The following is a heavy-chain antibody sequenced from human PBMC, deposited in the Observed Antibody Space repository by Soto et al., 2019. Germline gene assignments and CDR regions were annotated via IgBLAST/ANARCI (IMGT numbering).Heavy chain of an antibody. CDR2: INHSGST. Sequence: QVQLQQWGAGLLKPSETLSLTCAVYGGSFSGYYWSWIRQPPGKGLEWIGEINHSGSTNYNPSLKRRVTISVDTSKNQFSLKLSSVTAADTAVYYCASGLVRGWFDPWGQGTLVTVSS. D-gene: IGHD3-10*01. CDR1: GGSFSGYY. CDR3: ASGLVRGWFDP. V-gene: IGHV4-34*01. J-gene: IGHJ5*02.